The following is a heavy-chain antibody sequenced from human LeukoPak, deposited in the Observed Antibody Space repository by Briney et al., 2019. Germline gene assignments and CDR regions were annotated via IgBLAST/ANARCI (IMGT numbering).Heavy chain of an antibody. CDR2: ISAYNGNT. J-gene: IGHJ6*03. V-gene: IGHV1-18*01. Sequence: ASVKVSRKASGYTFTSYGISWVRQAPGQGLEWMGWISAYNGNTNYAQKLQGRVTMTTDTSTSTAYMELRSLRSDDTAVYYCARGIGGQLLRYYYMDVWGKGTTVTVSS. CDR3: ARGIGGQLLRYYYMDV. D-gene: IGHD2-2*01. CDR1: GYTFTSYG.